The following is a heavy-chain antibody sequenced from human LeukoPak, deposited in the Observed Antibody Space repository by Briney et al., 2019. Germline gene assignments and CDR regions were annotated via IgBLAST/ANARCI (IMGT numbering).Heavy chain of an antibody. CDR1: GFTFSSYA. J-gene: IGHJ4*02. D-gene: IGHD3-22*01. CDR2: ISGSGSTT. CDR3: AKFQTSYDSSAYYYPHY. Sequence: PGGSLRLSCAASGFTFSSYAMSWVRQAPGKGLEWVSTISGSGSTTYYADSVKGRFTISRDNSKNTLYLQMNSLRAEDTAVYYCAKFQTSYDSSAYYYPHYWGQGTLVTVSS. V-gene: IGHV3-23*01.